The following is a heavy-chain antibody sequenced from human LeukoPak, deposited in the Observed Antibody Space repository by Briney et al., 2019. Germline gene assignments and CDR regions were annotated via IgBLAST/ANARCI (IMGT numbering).Heavy chain of an antibody. CDR3: AREPTMVRGVIISRSGFDP. CDR1: GDSISSGDYY. D-gene: IGHD3-10*01. Sequence: PSETLSLTCTVSGDSISSGDYYWSWIRQPAGKGLEWIGRISSSGSTNYNPSLKSRVTISVDTSKNQFSLKLSSVTAADTAVYYCAREPTMVRGVIISRSGFDPWGQGTLVTVSS. V-gene: IGHV4-61*02. CDR2: ISSSGST. J-gene: IGHJ5*02.